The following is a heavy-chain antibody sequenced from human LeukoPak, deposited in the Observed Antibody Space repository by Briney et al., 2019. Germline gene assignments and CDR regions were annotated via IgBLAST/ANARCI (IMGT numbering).Heavy chain of an antibody. J-gene: IGHJ4*02. CDR3: AQDATTGDLKS. V-gene: IGHV4-61*02. D-gene: IGHD7-27*01. CDR2: IYTSGST. CDR1: GGSISSGTYY. Sequence: SETLSLTCTVSGGSISSGTYYCSWIRQPAGKGLEWIGRIYTSGSTNYNPSLKSRVTISVDTSKNQFSLKLSSVTAADTAVYYCAQDATTGDLKSWGQGTLVTVSS.